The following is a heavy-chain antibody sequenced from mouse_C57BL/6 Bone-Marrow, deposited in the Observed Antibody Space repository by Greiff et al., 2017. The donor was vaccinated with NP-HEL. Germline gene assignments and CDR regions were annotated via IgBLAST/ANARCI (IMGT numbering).Heavy chain of an antibody. D-gene: IGHD2-1*01. CDR3: ARPLYYGLYYAMDY. Sequence: QVHVKQSGAELVKPGASVKISCKASGYAFSSYWMNWVKQRPGKGLEWIGQIYPGDGDTNYNGKFKGKATLTADKSSSTAYMQLSSLTSEDSAVYFCARPLYYGLYYAMDYWGQGTSVTVSS. J-gene: IGHJ4*01. CDR1: GYAFSSYW. CDR2: IYPGDGDT. V-gene: IGHV1-80*01.